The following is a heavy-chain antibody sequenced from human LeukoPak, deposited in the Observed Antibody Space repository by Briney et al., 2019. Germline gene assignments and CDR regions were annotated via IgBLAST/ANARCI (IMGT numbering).Heavy chain of an antibody. CDR3: ARRLLDYYDSSGLAFDI. J-gene: IGHJ3*02. V-gene: IGHV4-34*01. Sequence: PSETLSLTCAVYGGSFSGYYWSWIRQPPGKGLEWIGYIYYSGSTYYNPSLKSRVTISVDTSKNQFSLKPSSVTAADTAVYYCARRLLDYYDSSGLAFDIWGQGTMVTVSS. D-gene: IGHD3-22*01. CDR2: IYYSGST. CDR1: GGSFSGYY.